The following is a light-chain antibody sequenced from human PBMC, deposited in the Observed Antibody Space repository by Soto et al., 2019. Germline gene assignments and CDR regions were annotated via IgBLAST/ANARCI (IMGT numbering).Light chain of an antibody. Sequence: QSALTQPASVSGSPGQSITISCTGTSSDVGGYNYVSWYQQHPGKAPILMIYDVSNRPSGVSNRFSGSKSGNTASLTISGLQAEDEADYYCSSYTSSSTLVFGGGTKVTGL. V-gene: IGLV2-14*01. CDR1: SSDVGGYNY. CDR2: DVS. J-gene: IGLJ2*01. CDR3: SSYTSSSTLV.